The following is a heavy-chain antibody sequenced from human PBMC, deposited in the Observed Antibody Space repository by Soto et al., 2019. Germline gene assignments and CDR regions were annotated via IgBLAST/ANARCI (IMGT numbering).Heavy chain of an antibody. CDR2: INHSGST. CDR1: GGSFSGYY. V-gene: IGHV4-34*01. CDR3: ARDRAVAGIGVPSWFDP. J-gene: IGHJ5*02. Sequence: SETLSLTCAVYGGSFSGYYWSWIRQPPGKGLEWIGEINHSGSTNYNPSLKSRVTISVDTSKNQFSLKLSSVTAADTAVYYCARDRAVAGIGVPSWFDPGGQGTLVTGSS. D-gene: IGHD6-19*01.